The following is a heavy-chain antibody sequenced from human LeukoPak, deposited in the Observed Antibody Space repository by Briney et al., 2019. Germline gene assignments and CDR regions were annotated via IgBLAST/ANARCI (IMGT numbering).Heavy chain of an antibody. CDR2: INAGNHNT. V-gene: IGHV1-3*01. D-gene: IGHD3-16*01. Sequence: GASVKVSCKASGYTFTTYYMHWVRQAPGQRLEWMGWINAGNHNTKYSENFQGRVTISKDTSASTAYMELNSLKSEDTAVYYCAREVHVWGSLPGYFDYWGQGTLVTVSS. CDR3: AREVHVWGSLPGYFDY. CDR1: GYTFTTYY. J-gene: IGHJ4*02.